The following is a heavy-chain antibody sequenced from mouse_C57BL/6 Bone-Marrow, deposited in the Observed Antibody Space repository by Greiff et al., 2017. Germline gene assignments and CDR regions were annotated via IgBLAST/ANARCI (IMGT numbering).Heavy chain of an antibody. CDR3: ARVGVTTVVRDY. D-gene: IGHD1-1*01. CDR2: ISDGGSYT. V-gene: IGHV5-4*03. J-gene: IGHJ2*01. Sequence: EVKLVESGGGLVKPGGSLKLSCAASGFTFSSYAMSWVRQTPEQRLEWVATISDGGSYTYYPDNVKGRFTISRDNAKNNLYLQMSHLKSEDTAMYYCARVGVTTVVRDYWGQGTTLTVSS. CDR1: GFTFSSYA.